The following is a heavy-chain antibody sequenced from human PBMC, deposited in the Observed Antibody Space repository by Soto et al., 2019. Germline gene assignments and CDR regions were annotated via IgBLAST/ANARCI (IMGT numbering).Heavy chain of an antibody. V-gene: IGHV1-69*06. Sequence: QVQLVQSGAEVKRPGSSVKVSCKASGGTFSSYPISWVRQAPGQGLEWMGGTNGNLGTGNYAQKFRGRLTITTDISTTTASMELSSLTSEDTAVYYCATRDSHGYFRYFDNWGQGTLVTVSS. CDR3: ATRDSHGYFRYFDN. CDR2: TNGNLGTG. CDR1: GGTFSSYP. J-gene: IGHJ4*02. D-gene: IGHD4-17*01.